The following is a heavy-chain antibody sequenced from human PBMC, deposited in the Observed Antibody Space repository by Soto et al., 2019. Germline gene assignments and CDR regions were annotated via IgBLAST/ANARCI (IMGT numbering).Heavy chain of an antibody. V-gene: IGHV4-39*01. CDR2: IYYSGST. J-gene: IGHJ4*02. D-gene: IGHD6-13*01. CDR1: GCSISSSSYC. Sequence: PSETLSLTCTFSGCSISSSSYCWGWIRKPPGKGLEWIGSIYYSGSTYYNPSLKSRVTISVDTSKNQFSLKLSSVTAADTAVYYCARRQSSSWYGLWGQGTLVTVSS. CDR3: ARRQSSSWYGL.